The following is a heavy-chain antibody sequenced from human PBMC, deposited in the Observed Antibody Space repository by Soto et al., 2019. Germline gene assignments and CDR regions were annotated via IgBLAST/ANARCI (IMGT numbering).Heavy chain of an antibody. CDR2: LSRGGGTT. J-gene: IGHJ3*02. D-gene: IGHD5-12*01. V-gene: IGHV3-23*01. CDR3: AKDGQYRTDGFDI. CDR1: GFTFSSHG. Sequence: GGSLRLSCAASGFTFSSHGMSWVRQAPGKGLEWIAGLSRGGGTTYYADSVKGRFTISRDNSKNTLDLILNSLRVEDTALYYCAKDGQYRTDGFDIWGQGTMVTVSS.